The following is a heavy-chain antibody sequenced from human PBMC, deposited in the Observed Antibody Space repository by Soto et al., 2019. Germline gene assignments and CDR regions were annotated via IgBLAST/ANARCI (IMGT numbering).Heavy chain of an antibody. CDR2: IYYSGST. CDR1: GGSVSSTSHY. Sequence: QVQLQESGPGLVKPSETLSLTCTVSGGSVSSTSHYWNWIRQPPGKGLEWIGYIYYSGSTNYNPSLKSRITISVDTSKNQFSLKLNSVTPADTAVYYCARDGGSRGGYWGQGTLVTGSS. CDR3: ARDGGSRGGY. J-gene: IGHJ4*02. D-gene: IGHD1-26*01. V-gene: IGHV4-61*01.